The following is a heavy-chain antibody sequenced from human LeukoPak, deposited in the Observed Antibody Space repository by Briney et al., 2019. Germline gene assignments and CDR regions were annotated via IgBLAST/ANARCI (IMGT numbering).Heavy chain of an antibody. CDR1: GFTFDDYG. CDR3: ARDKVTY. V-gene: IGHV3-7*01. CDR2: INKDGSEK. J-gene: IGHJ4*02. Sequence: GGSLRLSCAASGFTFDDYGMSWVRQAPGKGLEWVAHINKDGSEKYYVDSVKGRFTISRDNAKNSLYLQMNSLRVEDTGVYYCARDKVTYWGQGTLVTVSS.